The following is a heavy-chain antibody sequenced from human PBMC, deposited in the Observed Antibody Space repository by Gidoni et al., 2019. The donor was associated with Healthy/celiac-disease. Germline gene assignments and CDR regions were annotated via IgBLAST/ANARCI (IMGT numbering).Heavy chain of an antibody. CDR1: GGTFSSYA. D-gene: IGHD2-15*01. CDR3: ARGGDIVVVVAAKNYYGMDV. V-gene: IGHV1-69*06. J-gene: IGHJ6*02. CDR2: IIPIFGTA. Sequence: QVQLVQSGAEVKKPGSSVKVSCKASGGTFSSYAISWVRQAPGQGLEWMGGIIPIFGTANYAQKFQGRVTITADKSTSTAYMELSSLRSEDTAVYYCARGGDIVVVVAAKNYYGMDVWGQGTTVTVSS.